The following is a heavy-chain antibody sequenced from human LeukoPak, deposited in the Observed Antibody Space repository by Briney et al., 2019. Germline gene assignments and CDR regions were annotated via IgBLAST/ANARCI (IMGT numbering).Heavy chain of an antibody. V-gene: IGHV4-38-2*01. CDR1: GYVMSRGRY. CDR2: IYHSGST. CDR3: HGLSMVRGVIQDY. D-gene: IGHD3-10*01. J-gene: IGHJ4*02. Sequence: LETRCLTCAVSGYVMSRGRYRGWTRHPPGKGLEWIGSIYHSGSTYYNPSLKSRVTISVDTSKNQFSLKLSSVTAADTAVYYCHGLSMVRGVIQDYWGQGTLVTVSS.